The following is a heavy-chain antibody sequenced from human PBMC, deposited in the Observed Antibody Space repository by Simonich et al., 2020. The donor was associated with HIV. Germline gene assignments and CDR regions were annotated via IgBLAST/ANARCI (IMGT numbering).Heavy chain of an antibody. CDR2: INHSGST. CDR1: GGSFSGYY. Sequence: QVQLQQWGAGLLKPSETLSLTCAVYGGSFSGYYWSWIRQPPGKGREWIGEINHSGSTNYNPYLKSRVTISVDTSKNQFSLKLSSVTAADTAVYYCARRHPTTVTTPYFDYWGQGTLVTVSS. D-gene: IGHD4-17*01. J-gene: IGHJ4*02. CDR3: ARRHPTTVTTPYFDY. V-gene: IGHV4-34*01.